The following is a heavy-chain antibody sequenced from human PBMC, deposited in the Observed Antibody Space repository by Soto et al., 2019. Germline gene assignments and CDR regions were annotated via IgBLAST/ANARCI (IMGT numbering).Heavy chain of an antibody. Sequence: PSVTLSLTYAVSGGSISSSNWWSWVRQPPGKGLEWIGEIYHSGSTNYNPSLKSRVTISVDKSKNQFSLKLSSVTAADTAVYYCARSPDSSGYYPRWYYYGMDVWGQGTTVTVSS. D-gene: IGHD3-22*01. CDR1: GGSISSSNW. J-gene: IGHJ6*02. V-gene: IGHV4-4*02. CDR3: ARSPDSSGYYPRWYYYGMDV. CDR2: IYHSGST.